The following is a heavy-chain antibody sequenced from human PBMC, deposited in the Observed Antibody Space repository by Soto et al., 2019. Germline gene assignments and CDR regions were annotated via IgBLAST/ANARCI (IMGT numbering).Heavy chain of an antibody. V-gene: IGHV1-18*01. D-gene: IGHD3-10*01. CDR2: ISAYNGNT. CDR1: GYTFTSYG. J-gene: IGHJ5*02. CDR3: ARALLLWFGELLVENWFDP. Sequence: QVQLVQSGAEVKKPGASVKVSCKASGYTFTSYGISWVRQAPGQGLEWMGWISAYNGNTNYAQKLQGRVTMTTDTSTRTAYMELRSLRSDDTAVYYCARALLLWFGELLVENWFDPWGQGTLVTVSS.